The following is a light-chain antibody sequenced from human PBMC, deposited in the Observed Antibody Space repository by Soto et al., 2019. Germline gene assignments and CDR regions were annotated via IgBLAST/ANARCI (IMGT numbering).Light chain of an antibody. CDR2: AAS. CDR1: QPLSVNS. V-gene: IGKV3-20*01. Sequence: EIVLTQSPGTLSLSPGERATLSCRANQPLSVNSLAWYQQKPGRAPRLLIYAASTRATDIPQRFSGSGSGTDFALTISSLEPEDIGIYYCQQYDGPPLSFGPGTTVEI. J-gene: IGKJ3*01. CDR3: QQYDGPPLS.